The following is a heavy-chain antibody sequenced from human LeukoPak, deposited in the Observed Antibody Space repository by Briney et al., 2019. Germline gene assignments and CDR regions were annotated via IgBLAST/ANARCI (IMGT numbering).Heavy chain of an antibody. CDR2: ISWNSGSI. CDR3: AKDPLSGSYRGGWFDP. CDR1: GFTFDDYA. J-gene: IGHJ5*02. Sequence: GRSLRLSCAASGFTFDDYAMHWVRQAPGKGLEWVSGISWNSGSIGYADSVKGRFTISRDNAKNSLYLQMNSLRAEDTALYYCAKDPLSGSYRGGWFDPWGQGTLVTVSS. D-gene: IGHD1-26*01. V-gene: IGHV3-9*01.